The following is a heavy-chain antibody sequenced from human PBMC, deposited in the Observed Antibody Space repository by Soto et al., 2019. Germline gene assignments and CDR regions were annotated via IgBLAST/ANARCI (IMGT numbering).Heavy chain of an antibody. CDR2: IKQDGSEK. D-gene: IGHD3-3*01. Sequence: GGSLRLSCAASGFTFSSYWMSWVRQAPGKGLEWVANIKQDGSEKYYVDSVKGRFTISRDNAKNSLYLQMNSLRAEDTAVYYCARDRLEWLLYRTFDYWGQGTLVTVSS. V-gene: IGHV3-7*01. CDR3: ARDRLEWLLYRTFDY. J-gene: IGHJ4*02. CDR1: GFTFSSYW.